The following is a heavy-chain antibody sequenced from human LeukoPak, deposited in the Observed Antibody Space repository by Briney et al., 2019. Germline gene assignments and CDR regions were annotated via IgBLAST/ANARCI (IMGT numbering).Heavy chain of an antibody. D-gene: IGHD4-23*01. CDR2: INSDGSST. CDR3: ARADYGGNYYFGY. J-gene: IGHJ4*02. Sequence: GGSLRLSCAASGFTFGSYWMHWVRQAPGKGLVWVSRINSDGSSTSYADSVKGRFTISRDNAKNTLYLQMNSLRAEDTAVYYCARADYGGNYYFGYWGQGTLVTVSS. V-gene: IGHV3-74*01. CDR1: GFTFGSYW.